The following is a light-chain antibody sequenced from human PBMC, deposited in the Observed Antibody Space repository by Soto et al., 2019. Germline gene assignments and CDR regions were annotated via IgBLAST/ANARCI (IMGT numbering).Light chain of an antibody. CDR2: GAS. CDR1: QSVSSAY. V-gene: IGKV3-20*01. Sequence: ETVLTQSPGTLPLSPGDRATLSCRASQSVSSAYLAWYQQKPGQAPRLLIYGASSRAAGIPDRFSGSGSGTDFTLTISRLEPEDFAVYYCQQYATSRGTFGQGTKVELK. CDR3: QQYATSRGT. J-gene: IGKJ1*01.